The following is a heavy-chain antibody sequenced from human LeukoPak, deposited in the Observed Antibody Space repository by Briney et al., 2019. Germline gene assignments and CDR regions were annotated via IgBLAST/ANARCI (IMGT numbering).Heavy chain of an antibody. CDR1: GGAISSYY. Sequence: SDTLSLTCTVSGGAISSYYWSWIRQPAGKGLEWIGRIYSSGSTNYNPALKSRVTMSVDTSKNQFSLKLSSVTAADTAVYYCARGRRWLASYYYYMDVWGKGTTVTVSS. CDR2: IYSSGST. V-gene: IGHV4-4*07. D-gene: IGHD5-24*01. CDR3: ARGRRWLASYYYYMDV. J-gene: IGHJ6*03.